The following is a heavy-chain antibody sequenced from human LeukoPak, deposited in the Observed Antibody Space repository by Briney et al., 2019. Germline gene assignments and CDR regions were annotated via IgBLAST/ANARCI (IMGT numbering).Heavy chain of an antibody. D-gene: IGHD6-19*01. V-gene: IGHV3-21*01. CDR3: ARAKSGGWDLDY. CDR2: ISSSSSYI. Sequence: PGGSLRLSCAASGFTFSSYSMNWVRQAPGKGLEWVSSISSSSSYIYYADSVKGRFTISRDNAKNSLYLQMNSLRAEDTAVYYCARAKSGGWDLDYWGQGTLVTVSS. J-gene: IGHJ4*02. CDR1: GFTFSSYS.